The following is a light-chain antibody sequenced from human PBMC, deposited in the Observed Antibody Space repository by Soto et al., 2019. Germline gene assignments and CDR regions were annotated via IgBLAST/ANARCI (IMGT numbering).Light chain of an antibody. CDR1: QSVGSN. Sequence: MTQSPAPLSVSPGETATLSCRASQSVGSNLAWYQQKPGQAPRLLIYEASTRANAIPARFSGFGSGTEFTLTISSLQSEDFADYYCQQYNNWPRTFGHGTKVDIK. CDR3: QQYNNWPRT. V-gene: IGKV3-15*01. CDR2: EAS. J-gene: IGKJ1*01.